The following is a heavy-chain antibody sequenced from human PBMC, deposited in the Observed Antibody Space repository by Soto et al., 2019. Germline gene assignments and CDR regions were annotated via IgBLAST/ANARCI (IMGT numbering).Heavy chain of an antibody. D-gene: IGHD2-21*02. CDR3: ARVATAMTHDF. Sequence: GSLTLTCSASGFSLSTKTIHWVRQVPGKGLEWVASISNDGRRKYYADFVKGRFTSSRDTANNILYLEMNSLRAEDTSLYYCARVATAMTHDFWGQGTQVTVYS. CDR1: GFSLSTKT. J-gene: IGHJ4*02. CDR2: ISNDGRRK. V-gene: IGHV3-30*04.